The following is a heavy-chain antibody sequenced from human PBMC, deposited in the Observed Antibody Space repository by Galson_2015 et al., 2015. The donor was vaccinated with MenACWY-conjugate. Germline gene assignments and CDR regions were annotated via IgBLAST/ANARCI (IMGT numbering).Heavy chain of an antibody. CDR3: ARDNNWSFDS. CDR1: GFTFNNYW. J-gene: IGHJ4*01. CDR2: IKADGSFS. Sequence: SLRLSCATSGFTFNNYWMHWVRQPPGKGLEWISYIKADGSFSNYADSVKGRFTISTDNAKNMVYLQMDGLGDEDTAVYFCARDNNWSFDSWGHGTLVTVSS. D-gene: IGHD1-1*01. V-gene: IGHV3-74*01.